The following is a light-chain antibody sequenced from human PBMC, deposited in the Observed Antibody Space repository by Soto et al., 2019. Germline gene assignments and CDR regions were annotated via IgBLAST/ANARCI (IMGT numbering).Light chain of an antibody. J-gene: IGLJ1*01. CDR3: SSYRSSSTLYV. Sequence: QSALTQPASVSGSPGQSITISCTGTSSDVGGYNYVSWYQQLSGKAPKLMIYDVSDRPSGVSNRFSASKSGNTASLIISGLQAEDEADYFCSSYRSSSTLYVFGTGTKLTVL. CDR1: SSDVGGYNY. V-gene: IGLV2-14*03. CDR2: DVS.